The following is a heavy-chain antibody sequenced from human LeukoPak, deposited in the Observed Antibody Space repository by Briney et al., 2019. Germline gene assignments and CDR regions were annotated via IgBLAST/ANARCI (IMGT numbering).Heavy chain of an antibody. CDR2: IIPIFGTA. J-gene: IGHJ1*01. V-gene: IGHV1-69*05. CDR1: GGTFSSYA. D-gene: IGHD6-6*01. CDR3: ARDPSRRHSSSAPGEYFQH. Sequence: GSSVKVSCKASGGTFSSYAISWVRQAPGQGLEWMGRIIPIFGTANYAQKFQGRVTITTDESTSTAYMELSSLRSEDTAVYYCARDPSRRHSSSAPGEYFQHWGQGTLVTVSS.